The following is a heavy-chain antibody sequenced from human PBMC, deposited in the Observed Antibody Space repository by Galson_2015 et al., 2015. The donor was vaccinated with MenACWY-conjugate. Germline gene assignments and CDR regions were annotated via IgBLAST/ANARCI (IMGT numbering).Heavy chain of an antibody. V-gene: IGHV7-4-1*02. D-gene: IGHD4-17*01. Sequence: SLRVSCKASGFTFTHYGINWVRQAPGQGLEWVGWINSSTGNTTYAEDFTGRFVFSLDTSVSTAYLQISSLRAEDTAVYYCATLATTVTTFDYWGQGSLVTVSS. J-gene: IGHJ4*02. CDR2: INSSTGNT. CDR3: ATLATTVTTFDY. CDR1: GFTFTHYG.